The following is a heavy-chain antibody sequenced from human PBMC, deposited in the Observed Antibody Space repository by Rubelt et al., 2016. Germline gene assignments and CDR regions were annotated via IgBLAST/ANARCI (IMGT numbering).Heavy chain of an antibody. CDR3: ARSVDSIAVAGD. J-gene: IGHJ4*02. Sequence: SYIYYADSVKGRFTISRDNAKNSLYLQMNSLRAEDTAVYYCARSVDSIAVAGDWGQGTLVTVSS. D-gene: IGHD6-19*01. CDR2: SYI. V-gene: IGHV3-21*01.